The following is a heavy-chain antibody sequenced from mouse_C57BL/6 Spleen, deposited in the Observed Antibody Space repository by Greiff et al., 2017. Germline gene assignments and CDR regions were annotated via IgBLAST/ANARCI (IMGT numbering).Heavy chain of an antibody. V-gene: IGHV1-9*01. CDR1: GYTFTGYW. J-gene: IGHJ1*03. Sequence: QVQLQQSGAELMKPGASVKLSCKATGYTFTGYWIEWVKQRPGHGLEWIGEILPGSGSTNYNEKFKGKATFTADPSSNTAYMQLSSLTTEDSAIYYCALYYGSSHGYFDVWGTGTTVTVSS. D-gene: IGHD1-1*01. CDR3: ALYYGSSHGYFDV. CDR2: ILPGSGST.